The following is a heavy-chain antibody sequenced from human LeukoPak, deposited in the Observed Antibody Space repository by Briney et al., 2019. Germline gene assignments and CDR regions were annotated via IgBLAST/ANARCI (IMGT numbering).Heavy chain of an antibody. Sequence: GRSLRLSCAASGFTFSSYGMHWVRQAPGKGLEWVAVIWYDGSNKYYADSVKGRFTISRDNSKNTLYLQMNSLRAEDTAVYYCARDFNTGDATPDYWGQGTLVTVSS. J-gene: IGHJ4*02. CDR3: ARDFNTGDATPDY. V-gene: IGHV3-33*01. CDR2: IWYDGSNK. D-gene: IGHD4-17*01. CDR1: GFTFSSYG.